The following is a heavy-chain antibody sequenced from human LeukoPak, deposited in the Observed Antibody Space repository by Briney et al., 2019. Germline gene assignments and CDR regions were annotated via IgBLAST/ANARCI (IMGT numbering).Heavy chain of an antibody. CDR2: ISSSGSTI. D-gene: IGHD3-10*01. J-gene: IGHJ4*02. V-gene: IGHV3-48*03. Sequence: PGGSLRLSCAASGLTFSSYEMNWVRQAPGKGLEWVSYISSSGSTIYYADSVKGRFTISRDNAKNSLYLQMNSLRAEDTAVYYCAKGPGGSGSYFDYWGQGTLVTVSS. CDR3: AKGPGGSGSYFDY. CDR1: GLTFSSYE.